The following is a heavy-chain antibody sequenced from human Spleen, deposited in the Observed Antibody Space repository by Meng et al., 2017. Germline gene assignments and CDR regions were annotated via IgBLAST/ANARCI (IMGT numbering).Heavy chain of an antibody. Sequence: GESLKISCAASGFTFKNYAMNWVRQAPGKGLEWVSVIYSGGSTYYADFVKGRFTISRDNSKNTLYFQMNSLRAEDTAVYYCQWLSTHPPDQWGQGTLVTVSS. CDR2: IYSGGST. CDR3: QWLSTHPPDQ. D-gene: IGHD3-22*01. CDR1: GFTFKNYA. J-gene: IGHJ4*02. V-gene: IGHV3-53*01.